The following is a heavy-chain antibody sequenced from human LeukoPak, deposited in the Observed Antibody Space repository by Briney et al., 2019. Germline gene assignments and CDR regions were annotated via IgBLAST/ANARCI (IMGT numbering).Heavy chain of an antibody. J-gene: IGHJ6*03. CDR2: IIPIFGTA. CDR3: ARGDYYGSGSYSYYYMDV. D-gene: IGHD3-10*01. CDR1: GGTFSSYA. V-gene: IGHV1-69*05. Sequence: SVKVSCKASGGTFSSYAISWVRQAPGQGLEWMGRIIPIFGTANYAQKFQSRVTITTDESTSTAYMELSSLRSEDTAVYYCARGDYYGSGSYSYYYMDVWGKGTTVTVSS.